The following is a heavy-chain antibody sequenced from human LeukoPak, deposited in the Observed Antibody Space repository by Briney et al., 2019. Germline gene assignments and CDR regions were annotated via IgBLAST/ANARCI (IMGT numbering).Heavy chain of an antibody. D-gene: IGHD5-18*01. Sequence: GGSLRLSCAASGFTFSSYWMSWVRQAPGKGLEWVANIKQDGSEKYYVDSVKGRVTISRDNAKNSLYLQMNSLRAEDTAVYYCARTTTAMVSFAFDIWGQGTMVTVSS. CDR1: GFTFSSYW. J-gene: IGHJ3*02. V-gene: IGHV3-7*01. CDR3: ARTTTAMVSFAFDI. CDR2: IKQDGSEK.